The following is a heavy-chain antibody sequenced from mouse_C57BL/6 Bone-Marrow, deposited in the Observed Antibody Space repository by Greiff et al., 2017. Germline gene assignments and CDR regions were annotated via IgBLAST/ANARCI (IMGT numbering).Heavy chain of an antibody. D-gene: IGHD1-1*01. Sequence: EVKLMESGGGLVKPGGSLKLSCAASGFTFSDYGMHWVRQAPEKGLEWVAYISSGSSTIYYADTVKGRFTISRDTAKNTLFLQMTSLRSEDTAMYYCARDYYGSSYGYFDVWGTGTTVTVSA. V-gene: IGHV5-17*01. CDR1: GFTFSDYG. J-gene: IGHJ1*03. CDR2: ISSGSSTI. CDR3: ARDYYGSSYGYFDV.